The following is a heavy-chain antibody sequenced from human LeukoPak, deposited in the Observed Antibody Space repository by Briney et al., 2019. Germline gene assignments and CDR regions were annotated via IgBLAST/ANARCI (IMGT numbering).Heavy chain of an antibody. J-gene: IGHJ4*02. CDR3: ARNPAGIGDY. Sequence: GGSLRLSCAASGFTFSGYSMNWVRQAPGEGLEWVSFISTSSTIIYYADSVRGRFTISRDNAKNSLYLQMNSLRDEDTAVYYCARNPAGIGDYWGQGTLVTVSS. D-gene: IGHD1-26*01. V-gene: IGHV3-48*02. CDR2: ISTSSTII. CDR1: GFTFSGYS.